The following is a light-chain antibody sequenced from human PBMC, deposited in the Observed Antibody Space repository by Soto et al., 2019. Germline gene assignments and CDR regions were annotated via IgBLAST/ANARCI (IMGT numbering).Light chain of an antibody. CDR1: SGHSRYA. Sequence: QSVLTQSPSASASLGASVKLTCTLSSGHSRYAIAWHQQQPEKGPRYVMKVNSDGSHNKGDGIPDRFSGSSSGDERYLTISSLQSEDEADYYCQTWGTGIQVFGGGTKVTVL. J-gene: IGLJ3*02. CDR3: QTWGTGIQV. CDR2: VNSDGSH. V-gene: IGLV4-69*01.